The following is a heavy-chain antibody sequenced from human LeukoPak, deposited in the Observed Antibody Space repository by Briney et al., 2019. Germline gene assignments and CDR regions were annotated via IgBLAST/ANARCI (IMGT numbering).Heavy chain of an antibody. CDR2: LRGGGET. CDR1: GFSFSIYA. J-gene: IGHJ4*02. Sequence: GGSLRLSCAASGFSFSIYAMSWVRQAPARGPEGVSSLRGGGETFYSDSVKGRFTLSRDDSRNTVYLQLNNLRVEDSAIYYCAKANWVSNADAVWWGQGTQVTVSS. CDR3: AKANWVSNADAVW. D-gene: IGHD1-1*01. V-gene: IGHV3-23*01.